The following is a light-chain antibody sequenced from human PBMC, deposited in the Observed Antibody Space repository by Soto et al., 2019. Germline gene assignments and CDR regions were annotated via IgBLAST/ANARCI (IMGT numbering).Light chain of an antibody. CDR2: WAS. Sequence: DIVMTQSTDSLAVSLVERATINCKSSQSVLYSSNNKTYLAWYQQKPGQPPKLLIYWASTRESGVTDRVSGSGSGTDFTLTISSLQAEDVAVYYCQQYYSTPLTFGGGTKVEIK. CDR3: QQYYSTPLT. CDR1: QSVLYSSNNKTY. J-gene: IGKJ4*01. V-gene: IGKV4-1*01.